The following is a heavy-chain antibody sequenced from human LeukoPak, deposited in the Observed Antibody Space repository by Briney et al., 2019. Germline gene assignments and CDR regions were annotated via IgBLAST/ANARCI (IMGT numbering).Heavy chain of an antibody. CDR2: ISSSGSTI. V-gene: IGHV3-48*03. D-gene: IGHD5-24*01. J-gene: IGHJ4*02. CDR1: GFTFSSYE. Sequence: PGGSLRLSCAAPGFTFSSYEMNWVRQAPGKGLEWVSYISSSGSTIYYANSVKGRFTISRDNAKNSLYLQMNSLRGEDTAVYYCAREDKVTDGQTGALDYWGQGTLVTVSS. CDR3: AREDKVTDGQTGALDY.